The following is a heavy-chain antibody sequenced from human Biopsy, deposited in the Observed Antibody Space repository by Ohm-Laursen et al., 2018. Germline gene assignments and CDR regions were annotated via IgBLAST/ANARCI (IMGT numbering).Heavy chain of an antibody. J-gene: IGHJ4*02. CDR1: GFTFSSYA. CDR2: IGSSGSDG. D-gene: IGHD6-25*01. Sequence: GQTLSLTCAASGFTFSSYAMNWVRQAPGEGLEWVSSIGSSGSDGYYAASVKGRFTSSRDNARNSLYLQMDSLRVEDTAVYYCVRLLRPKGELDYWGQGTLVTVSS. V-gene: IGHV3-21*06. CDR3: VRLLRPKGELDY.